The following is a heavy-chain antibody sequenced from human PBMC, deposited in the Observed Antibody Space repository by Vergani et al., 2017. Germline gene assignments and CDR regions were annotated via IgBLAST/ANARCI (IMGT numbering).Heavy chain of an antibody. D-gene: IGHD3-22*01. CDR1: GFTLSSYA. J-gene: IGHJ3*02. V-gene: IGHV3-23*01. CDR2: ISGSGGST. CDR3: AKDRPYYYDSSGYYVDAFDI. Sequence: EVQLLESGGGLVQPGGSLRLSCAASGFTLSSYAMSWVRQAPGKGLEWVSAISGSGGSTYYADSVKGRFTISRDNSKNTLYLQMNSLRAEDTAVYYCAKDRPYYYDSSGYYVDAFDIWGQGTMVTVSS.